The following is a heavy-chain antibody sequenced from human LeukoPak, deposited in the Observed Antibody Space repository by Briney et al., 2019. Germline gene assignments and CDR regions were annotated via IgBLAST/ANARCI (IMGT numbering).Heavy chain of an antibody. D-gene: IGHD5-18*01. J-gene: IGHJ4*02. Sequence: GGSLRLSCAASGFTFSSYAMSWVRQAPGKGPEWVSAISGSGGSTYYADSAKGRFTISRDNSKNTLYLQMNSLRAEDTAVYYCAKAEGKQLWFPIHYFDYWGQGTLVTVSS. CDR2: ISGSGGST. V-gene: IGHV3-23*01. CDR3: AKAEGKQLWFPIHYFDY. CDR1: GFTFSSYA.